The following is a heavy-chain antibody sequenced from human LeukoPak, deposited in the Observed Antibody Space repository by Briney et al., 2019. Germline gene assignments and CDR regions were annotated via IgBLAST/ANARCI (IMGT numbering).Heavy chain of an antibody. D-gene: IGHD1-26*01. CDR2: IIPILGIA. CDR3: AKDGGSYIPFDY. V-gene: IGHV1-69*04. Sequence: GASVKVSCKASGGTFSSYAISWVRQAPGQGLEWMGRIIPILGIANYAQKFQGRVTITADKSTSTAYMELSSLRAEDTAVYYCAKDGGSYIPFDYWGQGTLVTVSS. CDR1: GGTFSSYA. J-gene: IGHJ4*02.